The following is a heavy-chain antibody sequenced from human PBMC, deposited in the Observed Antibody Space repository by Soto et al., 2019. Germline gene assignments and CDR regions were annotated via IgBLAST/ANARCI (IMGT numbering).Heavy chain of an antibody. CDR2: ISYDGSNK. CDR1: GFTFSSYG. CDR3: AKEAFSYCSGGSCYSVYYDSSGYYLDY. V-gene: IGHV3-30*18. Sequence: GGSLRLSCAASGFTFSSYGMHWVRRAPGKGLEWVAVISYDGSNKYYADSVKGRFTISRDNSKNTLYLQMNSLRAEDTAVYYCAKEAFSYCSGGSCYSVYYDSSGYYLDYWGQGTLVTVSS. J-gene: IGHJ4*02. D-gene: IGHD2-15*01.